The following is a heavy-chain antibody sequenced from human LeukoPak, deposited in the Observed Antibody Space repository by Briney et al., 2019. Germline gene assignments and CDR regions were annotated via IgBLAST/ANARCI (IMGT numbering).Heavy chain of an antibody. CDR3: AKDLREWELLTFDY. Sequence: GGSLRLSCAASGFTFSSYGMHWVRQAPGKGLEWVAVIWYDGSNKYYADSVKGRFTISRDNSKNTLYLQMNSLRAEDTAVYYCAKDLREWELLTFDYWGQGTLVTVSS. CDR1: GFTFSSYG. D-gene: IGHD1-26*01. J-gene: IGHJ4*02. CDR2: IWYDGSNK. V-gene: IGHV3-33*06.